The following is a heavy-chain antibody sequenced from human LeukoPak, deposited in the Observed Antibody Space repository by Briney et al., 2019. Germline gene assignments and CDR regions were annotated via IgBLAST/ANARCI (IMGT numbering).Heavy chain of an antibody. V-gene: IGHV3-15*01. J-gene: IGHJ4*02. CDR2: IKSKIAGGAT. CDR1: GFTFSSYS. CDR3: STEDD. Sequence: PGGSLRLSCAASGFTFSSYSMNWVRQAPGKGLEWVGRIKSKIAGGATDYAAPVKGRFTISRDDSKNTLYLQMNSLKTEDTAAYYCSTEDDWGQGTLVTVSS.